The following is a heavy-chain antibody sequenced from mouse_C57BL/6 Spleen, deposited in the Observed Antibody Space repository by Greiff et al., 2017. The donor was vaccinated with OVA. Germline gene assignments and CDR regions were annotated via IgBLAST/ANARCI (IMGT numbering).Heavy chain of an antibody. CDR2: IYPGDGDT. J-gene: IGHJ3*01. D-gene: IGHD2-4*01. V-gene: IGHV1-82*01. CDR1: GYAFSSSW. CDR3: ARGVYDYECAY. Sequence: VQLQQSGPELVKPGASVKISCKASGYAFSSSWMHWVKQRPGKGLEWIGRIYPGDGDTDYNGKFKGKATMTADKSSSTAYMQLSSLTSEDSAVYVCARGVYDYECAYWGQGTLVTVSA.